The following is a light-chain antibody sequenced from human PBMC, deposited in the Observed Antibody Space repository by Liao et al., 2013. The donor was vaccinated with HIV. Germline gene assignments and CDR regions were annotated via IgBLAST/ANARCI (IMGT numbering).Light chain of an antibody. CDR1: NIGSKS. CDR3: QVWDSSSDHYV. J-gene: IGLJ1*01. V-gene: IGLV3-21*04. Sequence: SYVLTQPASVSVAPGNTATITCGGGNIGSKSVHWYQQKPGQAPVLVIYYDSDRPSGIPERFSGSNSGNTATLTISRVEAGDEADYYCQVWDSSSDHYVFGTGTKVTVL. CDR2: YDS.